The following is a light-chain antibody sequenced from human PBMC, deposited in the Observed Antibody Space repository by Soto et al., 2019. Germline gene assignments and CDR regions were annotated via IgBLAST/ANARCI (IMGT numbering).Light chain of an antibody. V-gene: IGKV3-15*01. CDR2: GAS. J-gene: IGKJ1*01. CDR1: QSISTN. Sequence: EIVMTQSPATLSVSPGERATLSCRASQSISTNLAWYQQKPGQTPRLLIYGASTRATGIPARFRGSGSGTEFPLTISSLQSEDFAVYYCQHYNNWPPWTFGQGTKVEIK. CDR3: QHYNNWPPWT.